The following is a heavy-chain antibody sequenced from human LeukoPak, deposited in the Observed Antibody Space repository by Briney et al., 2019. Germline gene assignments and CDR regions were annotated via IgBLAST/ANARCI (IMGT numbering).Heavy chain of an antibody. Sequence: SETLSLTCTVSGGSISRYYWSWIRQPAGKGLEWIGRIYTSGSTNYNPSLKSRVTISVDTSKNQFSLKLSSVTAADTAVYYCAIHTGGYRNDVLFLQPNWFDPWGQGTLVTVSS. CDR3: AIHTGGYRNDVLFLQPNWFDP. D-gene: IGHD1-1*01. CDR2: IYTSGST. CDR1: GGSISRYY. V-gene: IGHV4-4*07. J-gene: IGHJ5*02.